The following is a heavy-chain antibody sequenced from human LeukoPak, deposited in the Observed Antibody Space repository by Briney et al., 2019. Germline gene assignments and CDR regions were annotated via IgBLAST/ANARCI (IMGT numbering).Heavy chain of an antibody. Sequence: GGSLRLSCAASGFTFSSYWMHRVRQAPGKGLVWVSRINSDGSSTSYADSVKGRFTISRDNAKNTLYLQMNSLRAEDTAVYYCARDLRVRGVSNYFDYWGQGTLVTVSS. D-gene: IGHD3-10*01. CDR3: ARDLRVRGVSNYFDY. J-gene: IGHJ4*02. CDR2: INSDGSST. V-gene: IGHV3-74*01. CDR1: GFTFSSYW.